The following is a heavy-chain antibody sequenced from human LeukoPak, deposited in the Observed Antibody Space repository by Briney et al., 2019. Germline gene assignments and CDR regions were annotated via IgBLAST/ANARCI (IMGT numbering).Heavy chain of an antibody. CDR3: VQRHCDGGNCLHRDY. J-gene: IGHJ4*02. Sequence: GGSLRLSCAASGFTFSSFWIHWVRQAPGKGLVWVSHISPDGRTTYYADFVKGRLTISRDNAKNTLYLQINGLRAEDTAVYYCVQRHCDGGNCLHRDYWGQGTLVTVSS. D-gene: IGHD2-15*01. V-gene: IGHV3-74*01. CDR1: GFTFSSFW. CDR2: ISPDGRTT.